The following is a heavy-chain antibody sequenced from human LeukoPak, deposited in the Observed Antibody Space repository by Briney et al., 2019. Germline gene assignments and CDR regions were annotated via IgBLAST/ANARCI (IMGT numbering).Heavy chain of an antibody. CDR2: FYHNGAT. V-gene: IGHV4-59*08. CDR1: VTAISIYF. J-gene: IGHJ4*02. D-gene: IGHD1-1*01. Sequence: SETLSLTCDISVTAISIYFWIWVRHSPTRGLECNRCFYHNGATIYNHSLHSRVHIPVHSSQRRLSLQATSMTAADTAIYYCAGGRTGRYYDHWGQGTLVAVS. CDR3: AGGRTGRYYDH.